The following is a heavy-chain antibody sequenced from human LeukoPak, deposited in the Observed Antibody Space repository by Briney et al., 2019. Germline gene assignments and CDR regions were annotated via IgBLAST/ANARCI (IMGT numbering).Heavy chain of an antibody. D-gene: IGHD2-2*02. CDR1: GGSFSGYY. J-gene: IGHJ5*02. Sequence: SETLSLTCAVYGGSFSGYYWSWIRQPPGKGLEWIGEINHSGSTNYNPSLKSRVTISVDTSKNQFSLKLSSVTAADTAVYYCASHIVVVPAAILPHAGWFDPWGQGTLVTVSS. CDR2: INHSGST. V-gene: IGHV4-34*01. CDR3: ASHIVVVPAAILPHAGWFDP.